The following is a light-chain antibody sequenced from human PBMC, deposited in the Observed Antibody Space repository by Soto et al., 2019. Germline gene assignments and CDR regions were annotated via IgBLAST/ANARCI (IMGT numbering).Light chain of an antibody. CDR2: GAS. CDR1: QSVSSK. Sequence: EIVLTQSPCTLSLSPGERATLSCRASQSVSSKLAWYQQKPGQAPRLLIYGASNRATGIPDRFSGSGSGTDFTLTISRLEPEDFAVYYCQQYGSSGTFGQGTKVDI. CDR3: QQYGSSGT. V-gene: IGKV3-20*01. J-gene: IGKJ1*01.